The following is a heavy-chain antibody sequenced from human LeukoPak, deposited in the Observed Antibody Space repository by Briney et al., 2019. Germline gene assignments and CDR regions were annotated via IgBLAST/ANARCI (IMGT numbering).Heavy chain of an antibody. D-gene: IGHD3-22*01. Sequence: PSETLSLTCTVSGYAISSGSYYWSWIRQPAGKGLEYIGRIYASGSTNYNPSLKSRVTISVDTSKNQFSLKLSSVTAADTAVYYCARASSDYYDSSGYGRTYYYYYYMDVWGKGTTVTISS. CDR2: IYASGST. V-gene: IGHV4-61*02. CDR1: GYAISSGSYY. J-gene: IGHJ6*03. CDR3: ARASSDYYDSSGYGRTYYYYYYMDV.